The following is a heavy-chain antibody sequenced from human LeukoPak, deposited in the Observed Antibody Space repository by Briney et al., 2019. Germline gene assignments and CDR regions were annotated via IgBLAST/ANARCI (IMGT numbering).Heavy chain of an antibody. CDR3: ARSAVRGAPTPDY. V-gene: IGHV1-69*02. CDR1: GGTFSSYT. Sequence: ASVKVSCKASGGTFSSYTISWVRQAPGQGLEWMGRIIPILGIANYAQKFQGRVTITADKSTSTAYMELSSLRSEDTAVYYCARSAVRGAPTPDYWGQGTLVTVSS. CDR2: IIPILGIA. J-gene: IGHJ4*02. D-gene: IGHD3-10*01.